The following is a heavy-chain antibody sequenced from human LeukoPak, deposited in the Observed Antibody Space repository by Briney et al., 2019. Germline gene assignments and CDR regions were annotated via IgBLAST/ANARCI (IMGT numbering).Heavy chain of an antibody. CDR2: ISVYNGNT. J-gene: IGHJ5*02. V-gene: IGHV1-18*01. Sequence: ASVKVSCKSSGYTFTKYGISWVRQAPGQGLDWMGWISVYNGNTNYAQKLQGRVTMTTDTSTSTANMELTSLRSDDTAVYYCARDGGAVTTGWFDPWGQGTLVTVSS. CDR1: GYTFTKYG. CDR3: ARDGGAVTTGWFDP. D-gene: IGHD4-17*01.